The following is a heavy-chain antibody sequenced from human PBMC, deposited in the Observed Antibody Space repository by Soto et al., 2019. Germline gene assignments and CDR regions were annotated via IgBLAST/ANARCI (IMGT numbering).Heavy chain of an antibody. CDR2: IYYSGST. J-gene: IGHJ5*02. D-gene: IGHD2-21*01. V-gene: IGHV4-39*01. Sequence: ASETLSLTCTVSGGSISSSSYYWGWIRQPPGKGLEWIGSIYYSGSTYYNPSLKSRVTISVDTSKNQFSLKLRSVSAADTAVYYCARGRGEFDAWGQGTPVTVSS. CDR3: ARGRGEFDA. CDR1: GGSISSSSYY.